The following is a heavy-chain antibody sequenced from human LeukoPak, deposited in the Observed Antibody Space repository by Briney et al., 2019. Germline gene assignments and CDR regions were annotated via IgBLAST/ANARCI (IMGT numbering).Heavy chain of an antibody. CDR1: GYTFTGYY. J-gene: IGHJ4*02. Sequence: GASVKVSCKASGYTFTGYYMHWVRQAPGQGLEWMGWINPNSGGTNYAQKFQGRVTMTRDTSISTAYMELSRLRSDDTAVYYCARVPAGPLWVVHRLDYWGQGTLVTVSS. CDR2: INPNSGGT. D-gene: IGHD2-21*01. CDR3: ARVPAGPLWVVHRLDY. V-gene: IGHV1-2*02.